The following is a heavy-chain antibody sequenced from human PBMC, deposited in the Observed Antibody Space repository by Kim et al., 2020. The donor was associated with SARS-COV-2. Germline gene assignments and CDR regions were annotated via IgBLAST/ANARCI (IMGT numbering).Heavy chain of an antibody. Sequence: SETLSLTCTVSGGSISSGGYYWSWIRQHPGKGLEWIGYIYYSGSTYYNPSLKSRVTISVDTSKNQFSLKLSSVTAADTAVYYCARETDESGEGRAFDYWGQGTLVTVSS. CDR1: GGSISSGGYY. CDR2: IYYSGST. CDR3: ARETDESGEGRAFDY. D-gene: IGHD3-10*01. V-gene: IGHV4-31*03. J-gene: IGHJ4*02.